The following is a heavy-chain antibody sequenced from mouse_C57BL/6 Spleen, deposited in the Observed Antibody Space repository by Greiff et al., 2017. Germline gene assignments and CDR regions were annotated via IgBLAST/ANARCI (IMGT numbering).Heavy chain of an antibody. D-gene: IGHD2-4*01. CDR3: ARRDDYGFDY. CDR1: GYAFTNYL. J-gene: IGHJ2*01. V-gene: IGHV1-54*01. CDR2: INPGSGGT. Sequence: QVQLQQSGAELVRPGTSVKVSCKASGYAFTNYLIEWVKQRPGQGLEWIGVINPGSGGTNYNEKFKGKATLTADKSSSTAYMQLSSLTSEDSAGYFCARRDDYGFDYWGQGTTLTVSS.